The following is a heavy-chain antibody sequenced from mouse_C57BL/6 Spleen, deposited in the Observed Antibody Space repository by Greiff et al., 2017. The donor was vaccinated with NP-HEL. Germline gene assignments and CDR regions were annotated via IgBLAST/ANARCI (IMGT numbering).Heavy chain of an antibody. J-gene: IGHJ2*01. V-gene: IGHV2-2*01. CDR1: GFSLTSYG. CDR3: AGGSSRGYFDY. D-gene: IGHD1-1*01. CDR2: IWGGGST. Sequence: VQVVESGPGLVQPSQSLSITCTVSGFSLTSYGVHWVRQSPGKGLEWLGVIWGGGSTDYTAAFISRLSISKDNSKSQVFFKMNSLQADDTAIYYCAGGSSRGYFDYWGQGTTLTVSS.